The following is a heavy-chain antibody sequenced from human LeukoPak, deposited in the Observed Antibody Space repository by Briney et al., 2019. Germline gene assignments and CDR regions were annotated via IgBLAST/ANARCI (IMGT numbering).Heavy chain of an antibody. J-gene: IGHJ4*02. CDR1: GFAFSSYA. V-gene: IGHV3-30-3*01. Sequence: GGSLRLSCAASGFAFSSYAMHWVRQAPGKGLEWVAVISYDGSNKYYADSVKGRFTISRDNSKNTLYLQMNSLRAEDTAVYYCARGGPTQYSWFDYWGQGTLVTVSS. CDR3: ARGGPTQYSWFDY. D-gene: IGHD2-21*01. CDR2: ISYDGSNK.